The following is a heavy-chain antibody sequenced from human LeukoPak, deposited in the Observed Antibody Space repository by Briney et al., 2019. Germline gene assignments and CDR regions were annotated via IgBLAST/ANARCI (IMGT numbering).Heavy chain of an antibody. Sequence: ASVKVSCKASGYTFIRYGISWVRQAPGQGLEWMGWISTYNVNTNYAQKLQGRVTMTTDTSTSTAYMELRSLRSDDTAVYYCAREDSSGWGRNWFDPWGQGTLVTVSS. D-gene: IGHD6-19*01. CDR3: AREDSSGWGRNWFDP. CDR2: ISTYNVNT. CDR1: GYTFIRYG. J-gene: IGHJ5*02. V-gene: IGHV1-18*01.